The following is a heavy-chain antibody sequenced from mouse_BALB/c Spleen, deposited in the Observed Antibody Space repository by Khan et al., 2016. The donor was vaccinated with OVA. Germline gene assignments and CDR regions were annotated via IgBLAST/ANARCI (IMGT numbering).Heavy chain of an antibody. CDR3: ARGYFGNYEFAY. Sequence: QVQLQQSGTELVKPGASVKLSCKTSGYTFTSYWIQWVKQRPGQGLGWIGQIFPETGTTYYNENFKGKATLTIDTSSTTAYMQLSSLTADDAAVYFCARGYFGNYEFAYWGQGTLVTVSA. V-gene: IGHV1S132*01. CDR1: GYTFTSYW. CDR2: IFPETGTT. D-gene: IGHD2-1*01. J-gene: IGHJ3*01.